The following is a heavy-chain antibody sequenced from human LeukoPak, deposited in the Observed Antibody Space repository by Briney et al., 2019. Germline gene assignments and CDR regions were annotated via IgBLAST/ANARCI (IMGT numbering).Heavy chain of an antibody. CDR2: IGSSDTAT. Sequence: TGGSLRLSCAASGFTFSFVMNWVRQAPGKGLEWVSRIGSSDTATYYADSVKGRFTISRDNSKNTLYLQMSSLRAEDTAVYYCATLYNNHIDYWGQGTLVTVSS. CDR1: GFTFSFV. CDR3: ATLYNNHIDY. J-gene: IGHJ4*02. D-gene: IGHD1-14*01. V-gene: IGHV3-23*01.